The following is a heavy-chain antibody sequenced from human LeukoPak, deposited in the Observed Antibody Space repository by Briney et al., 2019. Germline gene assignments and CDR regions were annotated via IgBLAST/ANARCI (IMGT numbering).Heavy chain of an antibody. J-gene: IGHJ3*02. CDR3: ASDLRFPELNAFDI. D-gene: IGHD5/OR15-5a*01. Sequence: SETLSLTCTVSGGSISSGDYYWSWIRQPPGKGLEWIGYIYYSGSTYYNPSLKSRVTISVDTSKNQFSLKLSSVTAADTAVYYCASDLRFPELNAFDIWGQGTMVTVSS. CDR1: GGSISSGDYY. CDR2: IYYSGST. V-gene: IGHV4-30-4*08.